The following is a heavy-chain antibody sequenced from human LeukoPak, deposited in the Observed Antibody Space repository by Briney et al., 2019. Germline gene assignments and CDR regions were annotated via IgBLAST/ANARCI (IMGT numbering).Heavy chain of an antibody. CDR1: GGSFSGYY. D-gene: IGHD6-19*01. V-gene: IGHV4-34*01. CDR2: ISRSGST. J-gene: IGHJ6*03. CDR3: TREVYSSGRDGGYYYHMDV. Sequence: PSETLSLTCAVYGGSFSGYYWSWIRQPPGKGLEWIGEISRSGSTNYNPSLERRVTISVDTSKNQFSLKPSSVTAADTAVYYCTREVYSSGRDGGYYYHMDVWGKGTTVIVSS.